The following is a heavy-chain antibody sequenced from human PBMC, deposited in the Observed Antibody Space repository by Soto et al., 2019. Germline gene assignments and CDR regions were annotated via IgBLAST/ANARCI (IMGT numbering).Heavy chain of an antibody. D-gene: IGHD5-12*01. CDR3: ARGPQLRYSSYAIEDY. J-gene: IGHJ4*02. CDR1: GGTFSSYT. V-gene: IGHV1-69*02. CDR2: IIPILGIA. Sequence: QVQLVQSGAEVKKPGSSVKVSCKASGGTFSSYTISWVRQAPGQGLEWMGRIIPILGIANYAQKFQGRVTTTAEKTTSKAYTELSSLRSEDTAVSYCARGPQLRYSSYAIEDYWGQGTLVTV.